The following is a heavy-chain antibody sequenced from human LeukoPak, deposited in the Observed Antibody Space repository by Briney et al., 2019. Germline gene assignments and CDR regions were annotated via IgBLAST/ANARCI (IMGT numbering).Heavy chain of an antibody. CDR3: TRSYGYSYGYLFFDY. V-gene: IGHV1-69*05. D-gene: IGHD5-18*01. CDR1: GGTFSSYA. Sequence: SVKVSCKASGGTFSSYAISWVRQAPGQGLEWMGRIIPIFGTANYAQRFQGRVTITTDESTSTAYMELSSLRSEDTAVYYCTRSYGYSYGYLFFDYWGQGTLVTVSS. CDR2: IIPIFGTA. J-gene: IGHJ4*02.